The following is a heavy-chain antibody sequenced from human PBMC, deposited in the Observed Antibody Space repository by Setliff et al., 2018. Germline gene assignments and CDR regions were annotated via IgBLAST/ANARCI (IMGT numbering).Heavy chain of an antibody. CDR1: GDSIRSSRYY. CDR3: ARVDFTMIQGVLGL. Sequence: PSETLSLTCTVSGDSIRSSRYYWGWIRQPPGKGMEWIGSVYYSGYTYYNPSLQSRVTISVDMSKNQFSLKLTSVTAADTAVYYCARVDFTMIQGVLGLWGQGTLVTVSS. CDR2: VYYSGYT. J-gene: IGHJ1*01. D-gene: IGHD3-10*01. V-gene: IGHV4-39*07.